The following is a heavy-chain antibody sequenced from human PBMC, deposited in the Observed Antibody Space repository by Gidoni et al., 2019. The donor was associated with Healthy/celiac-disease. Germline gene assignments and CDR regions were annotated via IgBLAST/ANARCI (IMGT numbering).Heavy chain of an antibody. CDR3: AIVTRDYYDSSGPVIGAFDI. J-gene: IGHJ3*02. Sequence: QVQLVQSGAEVKKPGSSVKVSCKASGGTFSSSAISWGRQAPGQGLEWMGGIIPIFGTANYAQKFQGRVTITADESTSTAYMELSSLRSEDTAVYYCAIVTRDYYDSSGPVIGAFDIWGQGTMVTVSS. CDR2: IIPIFGTA. CDR1: GGTFSSSA. V-gene: IGHV1-69*01. D-gene: IGHD3-22*01.